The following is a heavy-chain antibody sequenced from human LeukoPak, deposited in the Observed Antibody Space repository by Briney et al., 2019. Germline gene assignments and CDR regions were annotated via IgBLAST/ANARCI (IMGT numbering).Heavy chain of an antibody. CDR1: GFTFSSYE. V-gene: IGHV3-48*03. D-gene: IGHD3-3*01. CDR3: ARDSRRMEGWENWFDP. CDR2: ISSSGSTI. Sequence: PGGSLRLSCAASGFTFSSYEMNWVRQAPGKGLEWVSYISSSGSTIYYADSVKGRFTISRDNSKNTLYLQMNSLRAEDTAVYYCARDSRRMEGWENWFDPWGQGTLVTVSS. J-gene: IGHJ5*02.